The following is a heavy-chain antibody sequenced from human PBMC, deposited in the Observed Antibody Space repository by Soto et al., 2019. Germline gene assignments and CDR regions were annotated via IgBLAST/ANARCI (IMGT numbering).Heavy chain of an antibody. Sequence: EVQLVASGGGLVQPGGSLRLSCAASGFTIRSYDIHWVRQAKGKSLEWVYDIAVGGETYYPGSVKGRFIISREDASNSMYLPGSRPAAGDTAVYLCVSEICGGRRGCTGLFHADVWGKGTTVIVSS. CDR3: VSEICGGRRGCTGLFHADV. D-gene: IGHD2-21*01. V-gene: IGHV3-13*01. CDR1: GFTIRSYD. CDR2: IAVGGET. J-gene: IGHJ6*04.